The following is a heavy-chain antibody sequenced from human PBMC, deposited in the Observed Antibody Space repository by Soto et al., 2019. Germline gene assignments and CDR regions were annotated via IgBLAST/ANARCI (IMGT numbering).Heavy chain of an antibody. CDR3: ARASSDGFDV. J-gene: IGHJ3*01. CDR2: ISAYNGNT. V-gene: IGHV1-18*04. Sequence: ASVKVSCKASGHSITNHYMHWVRQAPGQGLEWMGWISAYNGNTNYAQKLQGRVTMTTDTSTSTVYMELRSLRSDDTAVFYCARASSDGFDVWGQGTMVTVSS. CDR1: GHSITNHY.